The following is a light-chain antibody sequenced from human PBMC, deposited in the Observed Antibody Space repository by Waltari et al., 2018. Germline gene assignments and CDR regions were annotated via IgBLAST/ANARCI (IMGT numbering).Light chain of an antibody. V-gene: IGKV3-15*01. CDR3: QQYNNWPPENPRYT. CDR1: QSVSSN. J-gene: IGKJ2*01. Sequence: EIVMTQSPATLSVSPGERATLSCRASQSVSSNLAWYQQKPGQAPRLLIYGASTRATGIPARFSGSGSGTEFTLTISGLQSEDFAVYYCQQYNNWPPENPRYTFGQGTKLEIK. CDR2: GAS.